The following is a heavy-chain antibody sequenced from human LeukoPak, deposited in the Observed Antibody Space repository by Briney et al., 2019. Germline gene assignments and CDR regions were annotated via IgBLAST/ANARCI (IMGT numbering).Heavy chain of an antibody. CDR1: GGSISKYY. Sequence: AETLSLTCTVSGGSISKYYWSGVREPAGKGGEWLGRIYTSGSTNYNPSLESRVTMSVDTAKSQFFLTLNSVPAADTAVYYCAGTIEVVPRYYFRYWGQGTLVTVS. D-gene: IGHD2-2*01. CDR2: IYTSGST. V-gene: IGHV4-4*07. J-gene: IGHJ4*02. CDR3: AGTIEVVPRYYFRY.